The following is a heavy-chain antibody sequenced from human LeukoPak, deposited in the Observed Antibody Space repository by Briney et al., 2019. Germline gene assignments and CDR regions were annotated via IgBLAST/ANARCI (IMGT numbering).Heavy chain of an antibody. CDR1: GGSISSGSYY. Sequence: SETLSLTCTVSGGSISSGSYYWRWIRQPAGKGLEWIGRIYTSGSTNYNPSLKSRVTISVDTSKNQFSLKLSSVTAADTAVYYCAREDGDLDYWGQGTLVTVSS. V-gene: IGHV4-61*02. CDR3: AREDGDLDY. J-gene: IGHJ4*02. D-gene: IGHD4-17*01. CDR2: IYTSGST.